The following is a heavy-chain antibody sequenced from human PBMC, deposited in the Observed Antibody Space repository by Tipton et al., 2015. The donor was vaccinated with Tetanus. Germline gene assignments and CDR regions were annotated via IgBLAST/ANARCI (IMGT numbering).Heavy chain of an antibody. V-gene: IGHV3-23*01. CDR3: AKDLSPNLGFDL. D-gene: IGHD1-14*01. CDR2: ITSGGNIP. J-gene: IGHJ2*01. Sequence: SLRLSCAASGFTFSSYALSWVRQPPGKGLEWVSSITSGGNIPYYADSARGRFTISRDNSRDTLYLHMDSLRAEDTAVYYRAKDLSPNLGFDLWGRGTLVTVSS. CDR1: GFTFSSYA.